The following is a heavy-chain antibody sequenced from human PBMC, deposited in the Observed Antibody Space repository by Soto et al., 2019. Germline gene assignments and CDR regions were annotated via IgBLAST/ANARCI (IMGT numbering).Heavy chain of an antibody. CDR3: AKERLRFLERLLGGGDY. CDR1: GFTFSSYA. J-gene: IGHJ4*02. Sequence: EVQLLESGGGLVQPGGSLRLSCAASGFTFSSYAMSWVRQAPGKGLEWVSAISGSGGSTYYADSVKGRFTISRDNSKNTLYLQMNSLRAEDTAVYYCAKERLRFLERLLGGGDYWGQGTLVTVSS. D-gene: IGHD3-3*01. CDR2: ISGSGGST. V-gene: IGHV3-23*01.